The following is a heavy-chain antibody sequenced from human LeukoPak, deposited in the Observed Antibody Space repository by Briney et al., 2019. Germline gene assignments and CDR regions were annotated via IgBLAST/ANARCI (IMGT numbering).Heavy chain of an antibody. J-gene: IGHJ4*02. D-gene: IGHD2-15*01. V-gene: IGHV3-64D*06. CDR3: LPGRYRVDY. CDR1: GFTFSNYA. Sequence: PGGSLRLSCSASGFTFSNYAMDWVRQAPGKGLEYVSGISSNGDSTYYADSVKGRFTISRDNCKNTLYLQMSSLRPEDTALYYCLPGRYRVDYWGQGTLVTVSS. CDR2: ISSNGDST.